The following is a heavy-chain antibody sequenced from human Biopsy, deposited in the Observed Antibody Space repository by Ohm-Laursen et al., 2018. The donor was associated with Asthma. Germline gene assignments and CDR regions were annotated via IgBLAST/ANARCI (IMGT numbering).Heavy chain of an antibody. Sequence: SLRLSCTASGMSVSDYYMTWLRQSPGKGLEWLSHIGIKGTSIYYADSVKGQFTISRDNAKNSLFLQMNGLRADDTAVYFCAGGRYCSGASCLYGMDVWGQGTTVSVSS. CDR2: IGIKGTSI. CDR1: GMSVSDYY. D-gene: IGHD2-15*01. CDR3: AGGRYCSGASCLYGMDV. V-gene: IGHV3-11*01. J-gene: IGHJ6*02.